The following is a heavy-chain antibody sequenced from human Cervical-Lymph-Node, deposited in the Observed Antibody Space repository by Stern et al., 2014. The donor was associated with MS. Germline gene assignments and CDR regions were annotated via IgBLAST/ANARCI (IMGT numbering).Heavy chain of an antibody. CDR2: ITGNGDRT. J-gene: IGHJ4*02. D-gene: IGHD3-10*01. V-gene: IGHV3-23*04. CDR3: AKEYHSGSGSYYGH. Sequence: EVQLVESGGGLVQPGGSLRLSCAASGFTLNNHAMSWVRQAPGKGLELVSHITGNGDRTYYADSVKGRFTTSRDTSKNTLDLQMTNLRAEDTAEYHCAKEYHSGSGSYYGHWGQGTLVTVSS. CDR1: GFTLNNHA.